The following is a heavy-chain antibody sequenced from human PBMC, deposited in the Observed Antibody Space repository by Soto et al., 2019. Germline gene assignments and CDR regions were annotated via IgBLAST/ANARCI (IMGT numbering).Heavy chain of an antibody. J-gene: IGHJ4*02. D-gene: IGHD3-16*01. CDR1: GFSLDTWGVG. CDR3: ARALGSWGAYYFDP. Sequence: QITLKESGPTLVRPTQTLTLTCTVSGFSLDTWGVGVGWIRQPPGKAPEWLALIYWDNDKRYSPSLKNRLTITKDTSKNQVVLTVTNMDPVYTVTYYCARALGSWGAYYFDPWGQGTLVTVSS. V-gene: IGHV2-5*02. CDR2: IYWDNDK.